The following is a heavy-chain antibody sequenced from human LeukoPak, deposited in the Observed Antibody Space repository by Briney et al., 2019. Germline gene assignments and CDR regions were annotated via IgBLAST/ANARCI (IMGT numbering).Heavy chain of an antibody. Sequence: ASVKVSCKASGYTFTSYGISWVRQAPGQGLEWMGWISAYNGNTNYAQKLQGRVTMTTDTSTSTAYMELRSLRSDDTAVYYCARENPYSSGPQFYYGMDVWGQGTTVTVSS. J-gene: IGHJ6*02. CDR1: GYTFTSYG. V-gene: IGHV1-18*01. D-gene: IGHD6-19*01. CDR3: ARENPYSSGPQFYYGMDV. CDR2: ISAYNGNT.